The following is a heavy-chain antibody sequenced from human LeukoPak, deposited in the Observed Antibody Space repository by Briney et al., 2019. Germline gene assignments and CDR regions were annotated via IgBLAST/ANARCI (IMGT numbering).Heavy chain of an antibody. CDR1: GYTFTGYY. Sequence: ASVKVSCKASGYTFTGYYMHWVRQAPGQGLEWMGWINPNSGGTDYAQKFQGWVTMTRDTSISTAYMELSRLKSDDTAVYYCARDGLIRDDILSYDMDVWGQGTTVTVSS. J-gene: IGHJ6*02. CDR3: ARDGLIRDDILSYDMDV. CDR2: INPNSGGT. D-gene: IGHD3-9*01. V-gene: IGHV1-2*04.